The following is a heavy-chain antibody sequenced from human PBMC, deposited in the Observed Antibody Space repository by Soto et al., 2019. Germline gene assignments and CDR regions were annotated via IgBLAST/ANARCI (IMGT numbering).Heavy chain of an antibody. D-gene: IGHD3-10*01. Sequence: EVPLVESGGCLVQPGGSLRLSCAASGFTFGSYWMSWVRQAPGKGLEGLATIKMDASEKKYVDSVKGRFTMSRDNAKHSLYLQMDSLRAEDTAVYYCARDPVYGSGASVNHYLEYWGHGTLVTVSS. CDR2: IKMDASEK. J-gene: IGHJ4*01. CDR1: GFTFGSYW. V-gene: IGHV3-7*01. CDR3: ARDPVYGSGASVNHYLEY.